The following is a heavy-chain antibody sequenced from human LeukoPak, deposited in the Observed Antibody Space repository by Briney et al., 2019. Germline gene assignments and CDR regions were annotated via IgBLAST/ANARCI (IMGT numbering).Heavy chain of an antibody. D-gene: IGHD3-22*01. CDR3: ATGDRITMIVVVPFQH. CDR2: VDPEDGET. V-gene: IGHV1-24*01. J-gene: IGHJ1*01. CDR1: GYTLTELS. Sequence: ASVKVSCKVSGYTLTELSMHWVRQAPGKGLEWMGLVDPEDGETIYAEKFQGRVTITADTSTDTAYMELSSLRSEDTAVYYCATGDRITMIVVVPFQHWGQGTLVTVSS.